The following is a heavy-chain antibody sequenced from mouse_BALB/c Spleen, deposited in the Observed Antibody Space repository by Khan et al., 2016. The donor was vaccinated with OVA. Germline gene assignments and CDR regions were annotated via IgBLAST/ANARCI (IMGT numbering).Heavy chain of an antibody. V-gene: IGHV5-6*01. CDR2: ISSGGSYT. J-gene: IGHJ4*01. CDR1: GFTFSSYG. Sequence: VQLQESGGDLVKPGGSLKLSCAASGFTFSSYGMSWVRQTPDKRLEWVATISSGGSYTYYPHNLKGRFTISRDNAKNTLYLQLSSLKSEDTAMYYCARQAGHDEGSAMDYWGQGTPVTVSA. D-gene: IGHD2-2*01. CDR3: ARQAGHDEGSAMDY.